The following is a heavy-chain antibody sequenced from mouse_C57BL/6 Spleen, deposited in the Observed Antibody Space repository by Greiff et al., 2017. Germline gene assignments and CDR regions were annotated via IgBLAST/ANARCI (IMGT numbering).Heavy chain of an antibody. V-gene: IGHV2-6-1*01. CDR1: GFSLTSYG. J-gene: IGHJ2*01. D-gene: IGHD4-1*01. CDR2: IWSDGST. CDR3: ARHDWDGYFDY. Sequence: VKLVESGPGLVAPSQCLSITCTVSGFSLTSYGVHWVRQPPGTGLEWVVVIWSDGSTTYNSALKSRLSISKDNSKSQVFLKMNSLQTDDTSMYYCARHDWDGYFDYWGQGTTLTVAS.